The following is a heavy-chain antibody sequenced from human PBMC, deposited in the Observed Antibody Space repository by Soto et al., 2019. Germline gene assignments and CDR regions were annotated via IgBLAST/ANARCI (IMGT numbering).Heavy chain of an antibody. D-gene: IGHD3-22*01. V-gene: IGHV5-51*01. CDR2: IFPRDSDT. CDR3: ARSYYDSSGYYYDMDY. CDR1: GYNYDTYW. J-gene: IGHJ4*02. Sequence: GESLKISCKGSGYNYDTYWIAWVRQMPGKGLEWMGIIFPRDSDTRYRPSFQGQVTISADRSATTAYLQWYSLKASDTAMYYCARSYYDSSGYYYDMDYWGQGTLVTVSS.